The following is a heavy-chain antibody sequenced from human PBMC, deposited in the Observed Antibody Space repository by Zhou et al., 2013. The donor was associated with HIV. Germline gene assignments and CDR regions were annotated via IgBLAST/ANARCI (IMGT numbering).Heavy chain of an antibody. CDR1: GYTFNRYD. CDR3: ASEGSSSWSRGYYFDD. Sequence: QVRLVQSGDEVKKPGASVKVSCKTTGYTFNRYDVSWVRQAPGQGLEWMGGIIPFFGTANYAQKFQGRVAITAAESTTTAYMELSSLRSEDTAVYYCASEGSSSWSRGYYFDDWGQGTLVTVSS. J-gene: IGHJ4*02. D-gene: IGHD6-13*01. CDR2: IIPFFGTA. V-gene: IGHV1-69*01.